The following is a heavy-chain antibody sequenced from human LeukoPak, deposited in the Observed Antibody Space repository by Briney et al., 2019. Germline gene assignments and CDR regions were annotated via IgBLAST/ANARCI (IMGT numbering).Heavy chain of an antibody. CDR2: ISSSGSTI. CDR3: ARVSWFEEFLLDY. Sequence: GGSLRLSCAASGFTFSDYYMSWIRQAPGKGLEWVSYISSSGSTIYYADSVKGRFTISRDNAKNSLYLQMNSLRAEDTAVYYCARVSWFEEFLLDYWAQGTLVTVSS. V-gene: IGHV3-11*04. D-gene: IGHD3-10*01. CDR1: GFTFSDYY. J-gene: IGHJ4*02.